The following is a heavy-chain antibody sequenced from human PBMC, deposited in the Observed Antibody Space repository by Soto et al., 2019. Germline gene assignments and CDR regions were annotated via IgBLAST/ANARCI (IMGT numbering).Heavy chain of an antibody. CDR1: GGTFSSYA. V-gene: IGHV1-69*06. CDR2: IIPIFGTA. J-gene: IGHJ1*01. CDR3: TRDSGRYYDSTGYYYQYFQH. Sequence: SVKVSCKASGGTFSSYAISWVRQAPGQGLEWMGGIIPIFGTANYAQRFQGRVTITADKSTSTAYMELSSLRSEDTAVYYCTRDSGRYYDSTGYYYQYFQHWGQGTLVTVSS. D-gene: IGHD3-22*01.